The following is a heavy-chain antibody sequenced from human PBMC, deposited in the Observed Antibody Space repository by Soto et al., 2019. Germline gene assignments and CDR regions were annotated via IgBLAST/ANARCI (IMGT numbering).Heavy chain of an antibody. D-gene: IGHD6-19*01. Sequence: GGSLRLSCAASGFTFSSYSMNWVRQAPGKGLEWVSSISSSSSYIYYADSVKGRFTISRDNPKNSLYLQMNSLRAEDTAVYYCARDKLAVAGYFDYWGQGTLVTISS. V-gene: IGHV3-21*01. CDR1: GFTFSSYS. J-gene: IGHJ4*02. CDR2: ISSSSSYI. CDR3: ARDKLAVAGYFDY.